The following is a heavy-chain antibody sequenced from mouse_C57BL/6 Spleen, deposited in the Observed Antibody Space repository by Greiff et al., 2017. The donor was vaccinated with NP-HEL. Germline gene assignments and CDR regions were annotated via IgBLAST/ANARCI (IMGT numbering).Heavy chain of an antibody. CDR3: ASDGYPWFAY. CDR2: ISYDGSN. J-gene: IGHJ3*01. V-gene: IGHV3-6*01. CDR1: GYSITSGYY. Sequence: EVKLMESGPGLVKPSQSLSLTCSVTGYSITSGYYWNWIRQFPGNKLEWMGYISYDGSNNYNPSLKNRISITRDTSKNQFFLKLNSVTTEDTATYYCASDGYPWFAYWGQGTLVTVSA. D-gene: IGHD2-2*01.